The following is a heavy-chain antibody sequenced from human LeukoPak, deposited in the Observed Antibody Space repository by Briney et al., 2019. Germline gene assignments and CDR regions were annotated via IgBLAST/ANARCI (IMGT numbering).Heavy chain of an antibody. CDR2: INHSGST. J-gene: IGHJ6*02. Sequence: SETLSLTCAVYGGSFSGYYWSWIRQPPGKGLEWIGEINHSGSTNYNPSLKSRVTISVDTSKNQFSLKLSSVTAADTAVYYCASIDYYDSSGYYYYGMDVWGQGTTVTVSS. D-gene: IGHD3-22*01. CDR1: GGSFSGYY. V-gene: IGHV4-34*01. CDR3: ASIDYYDSSGYYYYGMDV.